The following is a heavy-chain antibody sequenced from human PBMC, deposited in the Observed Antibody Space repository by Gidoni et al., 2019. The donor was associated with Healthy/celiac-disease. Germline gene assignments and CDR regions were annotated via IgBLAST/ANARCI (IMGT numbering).Heavy chain of an antibody. D-gene: IGHD2-2*01. CDR3: ARDGGQLLYNWFDP. V-gene: IGHV4-34*01. Sequence: QVQLQQCGAGLLKPSETLSLTCTVYGGSFSGYYWSWIRQPPGKGLEWIGEINHSGSTNYNPSLKSRVTISVDTSKNQFSLKLSSVTAADTAVYYCARDGGQLLYNWFDPWGQGTLVTVSS. J-gene: IGHJ5*02. CDR1: GGSFSGYY. CDR2: INHSGST.